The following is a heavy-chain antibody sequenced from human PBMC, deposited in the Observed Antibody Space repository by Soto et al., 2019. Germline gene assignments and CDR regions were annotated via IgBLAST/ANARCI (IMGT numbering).Heavy chain of an antibody. Sequence: WGLKRVPSTAAGFTCGSHGIHWVSQDTGKGLEWVAVIWYDGSNKYYADSVKGRFTISRDTSENTLHLQMDSLRAEDTAVYYCVRDDVLCDGGRCYGVPLDVWGKGTTVTVSS. D-gene: IGHD2-15*01. CDR3: VRDDVLCDGGRCYGVPLDV. J-gene: IGHJ6*04. CDR2: IWYDGSNK. CDR1: GFTCGSHG. V-gene: IGHV3-33*01.